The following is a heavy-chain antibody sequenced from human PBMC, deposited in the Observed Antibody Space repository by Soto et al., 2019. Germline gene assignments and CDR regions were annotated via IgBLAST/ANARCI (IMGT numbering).Heavy chain of an antibody. CDR1: GCTFSSYG. V-gene: IGHV3-33*01. CDR2: IWSDGSNK. J-gene: IGHJ4*02. Sequence: QVQLVESGGGVVQPGRSLRLSCAASGCTFSSYGMHWVRQAPGKGLEWVAVIWSDGSNKYYADSVKGRFTISRDNSKNTLYLQMNSLIAEDTAVYYCARYYYDSSGYYTLWGQGTLVTVSS. CDR3: ARYYYDSSGYYTL. D-gene: IGHD3-22*01.